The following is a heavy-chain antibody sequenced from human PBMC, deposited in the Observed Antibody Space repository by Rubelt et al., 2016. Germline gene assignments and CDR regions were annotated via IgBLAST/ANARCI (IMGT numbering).Heavy chain of an antibody. CDR3: ASHDY. J-gene: IGHJ4*02. CDR1: GYSISSGYY. CDR2: IYHSGCT. Sequence: QVQLQESGSGLVKPSETLSLTCTVSGYSISSGYYWGWIRQPPGKGLEWIGSIYHSGCTYYNPSLKSRVTISVDTSKNQFSLKLSSVTAADTAVYYCASHDYWGQGTLVTVSS. V-gene: IGHV4-38-2*02.